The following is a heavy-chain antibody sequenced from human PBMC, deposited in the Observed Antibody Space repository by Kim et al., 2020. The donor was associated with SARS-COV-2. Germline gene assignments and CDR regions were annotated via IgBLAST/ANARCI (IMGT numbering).Heavy chain of an antibody. CDR1: GFTFSNYA. CDR2: ISGSGGST. D-gene: IGHD3-3*01. J-gene: IGHJ4*01. Sequence: GGSLRLSCAASGFTFSNYAMSWVRQAPGKGLEWVSTISGSGGSTYYADSVKGRFTISRDSSKNTLFLQMNSLRAEDTALYYFAKDPHYDFWSGYYFDYWG. V-gene: IGHV3-23*01. CDR3: AKDPHYDFWSGYYFDY.